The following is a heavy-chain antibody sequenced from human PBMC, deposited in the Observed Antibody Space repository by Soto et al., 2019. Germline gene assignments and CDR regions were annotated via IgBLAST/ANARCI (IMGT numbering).Heavy chain of an antibody. D-gene: IGHD3-22*01. CDR3: ARFDYYDSSGFEGGGMDV. V-gene: IGHV4-59*01. Sequence: PSETLSLTCTVSGGSISSYYWSWIRQPPGKGLEWIGYIYYSGSTNYNPSLKSRVTISVDTSKNQFSLKLSSVTAADTAVYYCARFDYYDSSGFEGGGMDVWGQGTTVTVSS. CDR2: IYYSGST. CDR1: GGSISSYY. J-gene: IGHJ6*02.